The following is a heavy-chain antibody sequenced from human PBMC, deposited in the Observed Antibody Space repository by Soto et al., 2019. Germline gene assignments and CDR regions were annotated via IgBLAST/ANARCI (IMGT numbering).Heavy chain of an antibody. CDR3: ARSSGSFYTLGH. J-gene: IGHJ4*02. V-gene: IGHV1-3*04. CDR1: GYTFTSYT. Sequence: ASVKVSCQASGYTFTSYTMHWVRQAPGQRPEWMGWINIAKGNTQYSQKLQGRVTFTRDTSASTAYMELSTLRSEDTAVYYCARSSGSFYTLGHWGQGTLVTVSS. CDR2: INIAKGNT. D-gene: IGHD3-10*01.